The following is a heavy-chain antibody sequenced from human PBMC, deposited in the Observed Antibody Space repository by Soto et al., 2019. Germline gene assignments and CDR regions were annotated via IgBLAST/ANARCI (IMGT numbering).Heavy chain of an antibody. D-gene: IGHD5-12*01. J-gene: IGHJ2*01. Sequence: EVQLLESGGGLVQPGGSLRLACAASGFTFSRYAMSWVRQAPGKGLEWVSGIGGSGDSTYYADSVKGRFTVSRDNSKNTVYMQMNSLRAEDTAVYYCAKRTKKRQGFLVATSWYFDLWCRGTLVTVSS. CDR1: GFTFSRYA. CDR2: IGGSGDST. CDR3: AKRTKKRQGFLVATSWYFDL. V-gene: IGHV3-23*01.